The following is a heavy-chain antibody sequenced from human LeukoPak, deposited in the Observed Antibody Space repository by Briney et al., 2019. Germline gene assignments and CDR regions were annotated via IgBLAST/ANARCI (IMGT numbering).Heavy chain of an antibody. V-gene: IGHV1-69*01. CDR1: VGTLSSYD. Sequence: GSSVPVSCKASVGTLSSYDFSWVRQAPAHAREGMGGVIHIFGTANYAQKFQGRVTITADESTRTAYMELSSLRSEDTAVYYCARTGEGDTAMAFDYWGQGTLVTVSS. D-gene: IGHD5-18*01. CDR2: VIHIFGTA. J-gene: IGHJ4*02. CDR3: ARTGEGDTAMAFDY.